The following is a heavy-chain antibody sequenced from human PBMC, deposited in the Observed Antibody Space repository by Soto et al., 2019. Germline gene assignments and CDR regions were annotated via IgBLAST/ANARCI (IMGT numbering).Heavy chain of an antibody. V-gene: IGHV6-1*01. CDR2: TYYRSKWYS. CDR1: GDSVSSNSAA. J-gene: IGHJ6*02. CDR3: ARELDILTGYYTPNYYYYGMDV. D-gene: IGHD3-9*01. Sequence: QTLSLTCAISGDSVSSNSAAWNWIRQSPSRGLEWLGRTYYRSKWYSDYAVSVKSRITINPDTSKNQFSLQLNSVTPEDTAVYYCARELDILTGYYTPNYYYYGMDVWGQGTTVTVSS.